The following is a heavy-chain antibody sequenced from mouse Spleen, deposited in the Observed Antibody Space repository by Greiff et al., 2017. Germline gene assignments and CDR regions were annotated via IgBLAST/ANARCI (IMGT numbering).Heavy chain of an antibody. CDR3: ANFGRDAMDY. J-gene: IGHJ4*01. Sequence: ESGPGLVKPSQSLSLTCSVTGYSITSGYYWNWIRQFPGNKLEWMGYISYDGSNNYNPSLKNRISITRDTSKNQFFLKLNSVTTEDTATYYCANFGRDAMDYWGQGTSVTVSS. V-gene: IGHV3-6*01. CDR1: GYSITSGYY. D-gene: IGHD3-1*01. CDR2: ISYDGSN.